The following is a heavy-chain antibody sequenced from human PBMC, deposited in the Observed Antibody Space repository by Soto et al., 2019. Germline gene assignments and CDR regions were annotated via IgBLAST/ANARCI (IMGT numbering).Heavy chain of an antibody. CDR3: ARHPFWEGYCSGDSCNRYWYFDL. V-gene: IGHV4-39*01. CDR1: GGSISSSSYY. CDR2: SYYSGST. Sequence: QLQLQESGPGLVKPSETLSLTCTVSGGSISSSSYYWGWSRQPPGKGLEWIGSSYYSGSTYQNPSLKSPVPIFVDTSKNQFSLTLSSVTGADTAVYYCARHPFWEGYCSGDSCNRYWYFDLWGRGTLVTVSS. J-gene: IGHJ2*01. D-gene: IGHD2-15*01.